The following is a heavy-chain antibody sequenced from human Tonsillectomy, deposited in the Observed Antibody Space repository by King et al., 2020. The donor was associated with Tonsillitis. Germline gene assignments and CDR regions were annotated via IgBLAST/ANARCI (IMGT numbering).Heavy chain of an antibody. Sequence: VQLVESGGGLVQPGGSLRLSCAASGFTFSSYAMSWVRQAPGKELEWVSGFSGSGGSTYYADSVKGRFTISRDNSKNTLYLQLNSLRAEDTAVYYCAGDRLVVVPAAFDYWGQGTLVTVSS. CDR2: FSGSGGST. CDR3: AGDRLVVVPAAFDY. V-gene: IGHV3-23*04. J-gene: IGHJ4*02. D-gene: IGHD2-2*01. CDR1: GFTFSSYA.